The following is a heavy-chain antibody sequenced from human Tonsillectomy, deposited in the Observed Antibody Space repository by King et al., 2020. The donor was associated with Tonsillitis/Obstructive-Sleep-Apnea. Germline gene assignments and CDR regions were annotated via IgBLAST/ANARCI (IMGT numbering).Heavy chain of an antibody. CDR3: ARGVCSCTGCHHADY. J-gene: IGHJ4*02. CDR2: IWYDGSNK. Sequence: VQLVESGGGVVQPGRSLRLSCAASGFTFSSYGMHWVRQAPGKGLEWVAVIWYDGSNKYYADSVKGRFTISRDNSRNTLYLQMNSLRAEDTAVYYCARGVCSCTGCHHADYWGQGTLVTVSS. CDR1: GFTFSSYG. D-gene: IGHD2-2*01. V-gene: IGHV3-33*01.